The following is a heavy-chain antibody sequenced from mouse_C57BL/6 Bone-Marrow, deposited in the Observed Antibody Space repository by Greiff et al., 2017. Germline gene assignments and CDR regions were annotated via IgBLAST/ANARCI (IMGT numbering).Heavy chain of an antibody. D-gene: IGHD2-1*01. Sequence: VQLQQSGAELVRPGASVKLSCTASGFNIKDYYMHWVKQRPEQGLEWIGRIDPEDGDTEYAPKFQGKATMTADTSSTTAYLQLSILTSEDTAVSYCSTGSYGNQFDFGGRGTLVTVSA. V-gene: IGHV14-1*01. J-gene: IGHJ3*01. CDR3: STGSYGNQFDF. CDR1: GFNIKDYY. CDR2: IDPEDGDT.